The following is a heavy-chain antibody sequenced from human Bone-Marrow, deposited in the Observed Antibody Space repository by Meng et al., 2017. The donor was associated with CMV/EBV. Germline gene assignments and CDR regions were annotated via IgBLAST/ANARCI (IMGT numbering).Heavy chain of an antibody. CDR1: GFTFSSYG. Sequence: GESLKISCAASGFTFSSYGMHWVRQAPGKGLEWVGRIKSKTDGGTTDYAAPVKGRFTISRDDSKNTLYLQMNSLRTEDTAVYYCTTDPDSSPTYYYYGMDVWGQGTTVTVSS. J-gene: IGHJ6*02. CDR2: IKSKTDGGTT. V-gene: IGHV3-15*01. D-gene: IGHD3-22*01. CDR3: TTDPDSSPTYYYYGMDV.